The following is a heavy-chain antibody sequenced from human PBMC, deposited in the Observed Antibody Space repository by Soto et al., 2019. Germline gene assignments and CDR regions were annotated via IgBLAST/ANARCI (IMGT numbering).Heavy chain of an antibody. J-gene: IGHJ6*02. V-gene: IGHV3-11*05. CDR1: GFTFSDYY. CDR3: AREYYYGMDV. CDR2: ITGSSDYT. Sequence: QVQLVESGGGLVRPGGSRRLSCAASGFTFSDYYMTWIRQAPGKGLEWVSYITGSSDYTNYADSVKGRFTISRDNVKNSLYLQMNSLRAEDTAVYYCAREYYYGMDVWGQGTTVTVSS.